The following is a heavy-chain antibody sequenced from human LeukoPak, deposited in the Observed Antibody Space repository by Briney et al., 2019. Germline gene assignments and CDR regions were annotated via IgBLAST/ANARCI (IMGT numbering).Heavy chain of an antibody. CDR1: GGSFSGYY. D-gene: IGHD3-22*01. V-gene: IGHV4-59*01. Sequence: PSETLSLTCAVYGGSFSGYYWSWIRQPPGKGLEWIGYIYYSGSTNYNPSLKSRVTISVDTSKNQFSLKLSSVTAADTAVYYCARASIGYYYYMDVWGKGTTVTISS. CDR2: IYYSGST. J-gene: IGHJ6*03. CDR3: ARASIGYYYYMDV.